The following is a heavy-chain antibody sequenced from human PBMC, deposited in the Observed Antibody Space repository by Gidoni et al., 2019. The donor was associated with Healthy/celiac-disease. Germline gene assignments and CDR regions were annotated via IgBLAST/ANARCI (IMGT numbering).Heavy chain of an antibody. CDR3: ARGMLFDY. CDR1: GGSFSGYY. J-gene: IGHJ4*02. V-gene: IGHV4-34*01. CDR2: INHSGST. D-gene: IGHD2-8*01. Sequence: QVQLQQWGAGLLKPSETLSLTCAVYGGSFSGYYWSWIRQPPGKGLEWIGEINHSGSTNYNPSLKSRVTIAVDTSKNQFSLKLSSVTSADTAVYYCARGMLFDYWGQGTLVTVSS.